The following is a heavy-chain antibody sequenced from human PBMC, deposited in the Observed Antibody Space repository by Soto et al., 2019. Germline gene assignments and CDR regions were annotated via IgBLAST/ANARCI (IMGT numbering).Heavy chain of an antibody. V-gene: IGHV3-30*18. CDR1: GFTFSSYG. CDR3: AKGRWVHSREGAFDI. J-gene: IGHJ3*02. Sequence: GGSLRLSCAASGFTFSSYGMHWVRQAPGKGLEWVAVISYDGSNKYYAKSVKGRFTISRDNSKNTLYLQMNSLRAEDTAVYYCAKGRWVHSREGAFDIWGQGTMVTVSS. D-gene: IGHD6-13*01. CDR2: ISYDGSNK.